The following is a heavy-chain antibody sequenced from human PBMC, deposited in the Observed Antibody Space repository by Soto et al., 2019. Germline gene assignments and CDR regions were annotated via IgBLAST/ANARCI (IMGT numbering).Heavy chain of an antibody. J-gene: IGHJ6*02. CDR1: GYTFTGYY. CDR3: ARSSGGYSYNGMDV. D-gene: IGHD1-26*01. CDR2: LNPKSGDT. Sequence: QEQLVQSGAEVKQPGASVKVSCKASGYTFTGYYIHWVRQAPGQGLEWMGWLNPKSGDTKYAQKFQGRVTVTRDTSISTAYMELSRLRADDTAVYYCARSSGGYSYNGMDVWGQGTTVTVSS. V-gene: IGHV1-2*02.